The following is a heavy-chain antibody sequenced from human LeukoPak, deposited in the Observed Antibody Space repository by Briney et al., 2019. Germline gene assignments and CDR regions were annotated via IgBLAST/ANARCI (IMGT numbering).Heavy chain of an antibody. J-gene: IGHJ6*02. CDR3: ARDPVGAIGYGMDV. D-gene: IGHD1-26*01. CDR1: GFTFSDYY. Sequence: GGSLRLSCAASGFTFSDYYMSWIRQAPGKGLEWVSYISSSSSYTNYADSVKGRFTISRDNSKNTPYLQMNSLRAEDTAVYYCARDPVGAIGYGMDVWGQGTTVTVSS. CDR2: ISSSSSYT. V-gene: IGHV3-11*06.